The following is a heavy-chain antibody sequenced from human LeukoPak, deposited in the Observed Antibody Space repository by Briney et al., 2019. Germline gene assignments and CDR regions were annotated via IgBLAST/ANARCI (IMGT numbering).Heavy chain of an antibody. Sequence: GGSLRLSCAASGFSFSTYGMNRVRQAPGKGLEWVGFMRYDGTNTYYADSVKGRFTISRDSSKNTVYLQMNSLRGEDTAVYYCAKESQLSYRGTFYIDYWGQGTLVTVSS. D-gene: IGHD1-26*01. CDR3: AKESQLSYRGTFYIDY. V-gene: IGHV3-30*02. J-gene: IGHJ4*02. CDR2: MRYDGTNT. CDR1: GFSFSTYG.